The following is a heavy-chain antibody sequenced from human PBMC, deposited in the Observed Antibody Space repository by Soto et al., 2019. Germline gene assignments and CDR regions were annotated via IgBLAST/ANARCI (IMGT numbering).Heavy chain of an antibody. V-gene: IGHV1-18*01. D-gene: IGHD2-2*03. J-gene: IGHJ4*02. Sequence: GASVKVSCNASCYSFPTYGITWVRQSPGQGLEWMGWISVYNGNTKYAQQFQGRVSLTADTSATTAYMEVRSLRSDDTAVYYCERDGYFYDIYYFDYWGQGTPVTVYS. CDR2: ISVYNGNT. CDR1: CYSFPTYG. CDR3: ERDGYFYDIYYFDY.